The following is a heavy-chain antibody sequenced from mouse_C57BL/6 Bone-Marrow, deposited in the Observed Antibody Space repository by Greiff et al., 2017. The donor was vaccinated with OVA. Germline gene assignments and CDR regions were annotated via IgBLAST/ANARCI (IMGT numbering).Heavy chain of an antibody. J-gene: IGHJ2*01. D-gene: IGHD1-1*01. Sequence: VQLQQSGPVLARPGASVMMSCKTSGYTFTSYWLLWVKQRPGQGLEWIGALHPGNRETSSNQKFKGNAKLTAVTSASTAYMELSSLTNDDSAVYNGTTIYYYGSSYLDYWGQGTTLTVSS. CDR2: LHPGNRET. CDR1: GYTFTSYW. CDR3: TTIYYYGSSYLDY. V-gene: IGHV1-5*01.